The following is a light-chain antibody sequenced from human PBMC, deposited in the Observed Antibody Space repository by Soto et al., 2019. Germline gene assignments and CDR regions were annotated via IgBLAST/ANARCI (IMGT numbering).Light chain of an antibody. CDR3: QQYNNYPRT. CDR1: ESIRTW. J-gene: IGKJ1*01. CDR2: DAS. V-gene: IGKV1-5*01. Sequence: IQMTQSPSAMSASVGDRVTITCRASESIRTWLAWYQHKPGKAPKFLIYDASSLESGVPSRFSGSGSGTEFTLTISNLQPDDLATYFCQQYNNYPRTFGQGTKVDIK.